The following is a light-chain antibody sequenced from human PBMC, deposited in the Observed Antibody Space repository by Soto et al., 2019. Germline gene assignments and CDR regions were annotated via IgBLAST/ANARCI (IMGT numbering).Light chain of an antibody. J-gene: IGKJ1*01. V-gene: IGKV1-5*01. CDR3: QQYSNYTWQ. Sequence: DIHMTHSPSTLSASVGERVTITCRASQSISSWLAWYQQKPGKAPKVLIFDASSLESGVPSRFSGSGSATEFTLTISSLQPDDFATSYCQQYSNYTWQFGQGTXVEIK. CDR1: QSISSW. CDR2: DAS.